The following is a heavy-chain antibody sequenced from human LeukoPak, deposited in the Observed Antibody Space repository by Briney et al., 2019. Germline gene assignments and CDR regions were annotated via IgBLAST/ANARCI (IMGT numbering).Heavy chain of an antibody. V-gene: IGHV4-31*03. CDR3: ARGFYDSSGYYLGLLDY. D-gene: IGHD3-22*01. CDR1: GGSISSGGYY. Sequence: PSETLSLTCTVSGGSISSGGYYWSWIRQHPGKGLAWIGYIYYSGSTYYNPSLKSRVTISVDTSKNQFSLKLSSATAADTAVYYCARGFYDSSGYYLGLLDYWGQGTLVTVSS. CDR2: IYYSGST. J-gene: IGHJ4*02.